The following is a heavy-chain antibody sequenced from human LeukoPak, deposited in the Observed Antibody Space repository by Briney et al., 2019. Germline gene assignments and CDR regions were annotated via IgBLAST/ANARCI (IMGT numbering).Heavy chain of an antibody. V-gene: IGHV5-51*01. D-gene: IGHD3-10*01. J-gene: IGHJ3*02. Sequence: GESLKISCKTSGYSFTSYRIGWVRQLPGKGLEWMGIIYPGDSDTRYSPSFQGQVTISADKSISTAYLQWSSLKASDTAMYYCARQRNLGYYGSGSYYTDAFDIWGQGTMVTVSS. CDR1: GYSFTSYR. CDR2: IYPGDSDT. CDR3: ARQRNLGYYGSGSYYTDAFDI.